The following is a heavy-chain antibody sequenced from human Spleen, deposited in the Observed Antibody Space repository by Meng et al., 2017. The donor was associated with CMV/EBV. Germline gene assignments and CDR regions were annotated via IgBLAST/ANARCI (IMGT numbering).Heavy chain of an antibody. V-gene: IGHV4-31*03. Sequence: TVSGGSISSGGYYRSWIRQHPGKGLEWIGYIYYIGTTYYNPSLKSRVAISVDTSKNYFSLKLSSVTAADTAVYYCARDDQQGGYFDLWGRGTLVTVSS. CDR2: IYYIGTT. D-gene: IGHD2-2*01. J-gene: IGHJ4*02. CDR3: ARDDQQGGYFDL. CDR1: GGSISSGGYY.